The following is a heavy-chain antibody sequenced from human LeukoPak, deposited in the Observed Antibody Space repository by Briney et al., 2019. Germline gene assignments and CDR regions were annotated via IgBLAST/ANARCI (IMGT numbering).Heavy chain of an antibody. Sequence: PGGSLRLSCAASGFTFHDYAMHWVRQAPGKGLEWVSGISRNSGIIGYADSVKGRFTISGDNSKNSLYLQMNSLRTEDTALYYCAKDIATGTAYYFDYWGQGTLVTVSS. V-gene: IGHV3-9*01. CDR3: AKDIATGTAYYFDY. CDR2: ISRNSGII. J-gene: IGHJ4*02. CDR1: GFTFHDYA. D-gene: IGHD1-1*01.